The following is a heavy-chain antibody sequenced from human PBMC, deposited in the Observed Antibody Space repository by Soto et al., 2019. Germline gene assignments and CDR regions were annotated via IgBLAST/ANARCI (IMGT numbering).Heavy chain of an antibody. CDR2: IFHSGIT. CDR1: GGSFSNDY. J-gene: IGHJ5*02. CDR3: ARDRYFYDSRGYYRTLDS. V-gene: IGHV4-59*01. D-gene: IGHD3-22*01. Sequence: SETLSLTCSISGGSFSNDYWTWIRQSPGKGLEWIGYIFHSGITDYNPSVKSRVTISIDKSRNLFSLTLTSVTAADTAVYYCARDRYFYDSRGYYRTLDSWGQG.